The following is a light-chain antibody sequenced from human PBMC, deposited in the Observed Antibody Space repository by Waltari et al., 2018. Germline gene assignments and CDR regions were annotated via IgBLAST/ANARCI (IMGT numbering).Light chain of an antibody. Sequence: QLVVTQSPSASASLGASVKLTCTLSRGHSNYAIAWHQQQPEKGPRFLMKLNTDGSYTKGDGIPDRFSGSSSGAARYLTISSLQSEDEADYYCQTWGTGIVVFGGGTKLTVL. CDR3: QTWGTGIVV. V-gene: IGLV4-69*01. J-gene: IGLJ2*01. CDR1: RGHSNYA. CDR2: LNTDGSY.